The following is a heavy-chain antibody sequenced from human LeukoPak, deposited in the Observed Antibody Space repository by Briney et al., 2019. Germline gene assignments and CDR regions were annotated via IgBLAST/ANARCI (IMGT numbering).Heavy chain of an antibody. CDR3: ARDGGSYSPFDY. CDR2: ISSSSSYI. J-gene: IGHJ4*02. CDR1: GFTFSGSS. V-gene: IGHV3-21*01. D-gene: IGHD1-26*01. Sequence: PGGSLRLSCAASGFTFSGSSMNWVRQTPGKGLEWVSSISSSSSYIYYPNSLKGRFTISRDNAKNSLYLQMNSLRAEDTAVYYCARDGGSYSPFDYWGQGTLVTVSS.